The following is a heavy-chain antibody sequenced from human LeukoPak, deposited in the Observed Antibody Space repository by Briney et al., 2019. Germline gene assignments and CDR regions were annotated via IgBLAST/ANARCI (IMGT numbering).Heavy chain of an antibody. V-gene: IGHV3-9*01. CDR2: ISWNSGSI. D-gene: IGHD6-19*01. J-gene: IGHJ4*02. CDR3: AKEASAVAGILSFDY. CDR1: GFTFSSYS. Sequence: GGSLRLSCAASGFTFSSYSMNRVRQAPGKGLEWVSGISWNSGSIGYADSVKGRFTISRDNAKNSLYLQMNSLRAEDTALYYCAKEASAVAGILSFDYWGQGTLVTVSS.